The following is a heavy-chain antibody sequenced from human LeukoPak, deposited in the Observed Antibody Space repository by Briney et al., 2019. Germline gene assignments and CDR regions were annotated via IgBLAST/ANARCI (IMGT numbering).Heavy chain of an antibody. CDR2: IDSDVSST. Sequence: GGSLRLSCAASGFTVSRYWMHWVRQAPGKGLVWVSRIDSDVSSTTYADSVKGRFIISRDNAKNTLYLQMNSLRAEDTAVYYCARTVTDAFDIWGQGTLATVSS. J-gene: IGHJ3*02. CDR3: ARTVTDAFDI. D-gene: IGHD3-16*02. V-gene: IGHV3-74*03. CDR1: GFTVSRYW.